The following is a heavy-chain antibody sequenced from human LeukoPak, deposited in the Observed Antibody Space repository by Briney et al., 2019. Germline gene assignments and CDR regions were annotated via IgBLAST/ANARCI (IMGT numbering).Heavy chain of an antibody. V-gene: IGHV3-23*01. CDR1: GFTFSSYA. J-gene: IGHJ4*02. Sequence: PGGSLRLSCAASGFTFSSYAMSWVRQAPGKGLEWVSAISGSGGSTYYADSVKGRFTISRDNSKNTLYLQMNSLRAEDTAVYYCAKEEYSGSYSGLYYFDYWGQGTLVTVSS. D-gene: IGHD1-26*01. CDR2: ISGSGGST. CDR3: AKEEYSGSYSGLYYFDY.